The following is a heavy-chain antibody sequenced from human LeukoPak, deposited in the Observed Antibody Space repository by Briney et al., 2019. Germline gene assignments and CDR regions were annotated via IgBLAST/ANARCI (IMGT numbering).Heavy chain of an antibody. J-gene: IGHJ6*03. CDR1: GYTFTSYA. D-gene: IGHD5-12*01. CDR2: IIPIFGTA. V-gene: IGHV1-69*13. CDR3: ARGCGKKEGGYDLSRYYYYYMDV. Sequence: GASVKVSCKASGYTFTSYAISWVRQAPGQGPEWMGGIIPIFGTANYAQKFQGRVTITADESTSTAYMELSSLRSEDTAVYYCARGCGKKEGGYDLSRYYYYYMDVWGKGTTVTISS.